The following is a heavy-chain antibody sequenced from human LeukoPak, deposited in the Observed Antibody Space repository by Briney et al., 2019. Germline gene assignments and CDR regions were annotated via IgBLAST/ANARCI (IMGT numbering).Heavy chain of an antibody. CDR1: GFTFSSYS. CDR2: ISSSSSYI. CDR3: AREPYYDFWSGYYDIDY. V-gene: IGHV3-21*01. J-gene: IGHJ4*02. Sequence: GGSLRLSCAASGFTFSSYSMNWVRQAPGKGLEWVSSISSSSSYIYYADSVKGRFTISRDNAKNSLYLQMNSLRAEDTAVYYCAREPYYDFWSGYYDIDYWGQGTLVTVSS. D-gene: IGHD3-3*01.